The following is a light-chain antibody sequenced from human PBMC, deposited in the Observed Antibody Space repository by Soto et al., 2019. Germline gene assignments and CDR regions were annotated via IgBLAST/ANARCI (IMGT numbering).Light chain of an antibody. CDR1: SSDVGGYNY. Sequence: ALTQPASVSGSPGQSITISCTGTSSDVGGYNYVSWYQQHPGKAPKLIIYEVSNRPSGVSNRFSGSKSGNTASLTISGLQAEDEADYYCSSYTSSSTRVFGGGTKLTVL. V-gene: IGLV2-14*01. CDR3: SSYTSSSTRV. J-gene: IGLJ2*01. CDR2: EVS.